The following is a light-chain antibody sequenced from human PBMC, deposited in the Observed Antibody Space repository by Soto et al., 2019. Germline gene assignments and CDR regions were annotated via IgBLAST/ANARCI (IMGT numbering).Light chain of an antibody. Sequence: EIVLTQSPGTLSLSPGERATLSCRASQSVSSSYLAWYQQKPGQAPRLLIYGASSRATGIPDRFSGSGSATEFTLTISSLQSEDFAVYYCQQYSQWPLTFGGGTKVDIK. J-gene: IGKJ4*01. CDR1: QSVSSSY. V-gene: IGKV3-20*01. CDR2: GAS. CDR3: QQYSQWPLT.